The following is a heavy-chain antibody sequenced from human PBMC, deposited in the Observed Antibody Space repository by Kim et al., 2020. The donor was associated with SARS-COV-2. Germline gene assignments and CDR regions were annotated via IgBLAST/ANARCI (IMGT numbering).Heavy chain of an antibody. V-gene: IGHV3-21*01. CDR3: ARDLDYGDSLSPGVYYY. Sequence: GGSLRHSCAASGFTFNNYTIHWVRQAPGKGLEWVSSISSSSTYIYYADSLKGRFTISRDNAKTSVYLQVNSLRAEDTAVYYCARDLDYGDSLSPGVYYY. J-gene: IGHJ6*01. CDR1: GFTFNNYT. CDR2: ISSSSTYI. D-gene: IGHD2-21*02.